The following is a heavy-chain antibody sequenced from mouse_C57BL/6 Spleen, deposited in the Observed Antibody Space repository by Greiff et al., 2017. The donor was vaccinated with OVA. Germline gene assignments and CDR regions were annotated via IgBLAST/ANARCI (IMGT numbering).Heavy chain of an antibody. CDR3: ARDRGGYWYFDV. Sequence: EVMLVESEGGLVQPGSSMKLSCTASGFTFSDYYMAWVRQVPEKGLEWVANINYDGSSTYYLDSLKSRFIISRDNAKNILYLQMSSLKSEDTATYYCARDRGGYWYFDVWGTGTTVTVSS. D-gene: IGHD1-1*02. CDR2: INYDGSST. J-gene: IGHJ1*03. V-gene: IGHV5-16*01. CDR1: GFTFSDYY.